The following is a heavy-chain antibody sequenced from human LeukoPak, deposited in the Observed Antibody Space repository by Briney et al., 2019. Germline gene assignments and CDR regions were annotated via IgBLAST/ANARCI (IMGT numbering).Heavy chain of an antibody. CDR2: INPSGGST. D-gene: IGHD6-6*01. CDR3: AGTPIAAREFDY. CDR1: GYTFTSYY. Sequence: ASVKVSCKASGYTFTSYYMHWVRQAPGQGLEWMGIINPSGGSTSYAQKFQGRVTMTRDTSTSTVYMELSSLRSEDTAVYYCAGTPIAAREFDYWGQGTLVTVSS. V-gene: IGHV1-46*01. J-gene: IGHJ4*02.